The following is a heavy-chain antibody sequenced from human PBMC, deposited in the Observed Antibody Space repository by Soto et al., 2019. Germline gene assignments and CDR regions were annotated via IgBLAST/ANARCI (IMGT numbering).Heavy chain of an antibody. J-gene: IGHJ6*02. CDR2: IIPIFGTA. V-gene: IGHV1-69*13. CDR3: ARETMVRGVRYSYSGMDV. CDR1: GGTGSSYA. Sequence: SVKVSCKASGGTGSSYAISWVRQAPGQGLEWMGGIIPIFGTANYAQKFQGRVTITADESTSTADMELSSLRSEDAAVYYCARETMVRGVRYSYSGMDVWGQGTT. D-gene: IGHD3-10*01.